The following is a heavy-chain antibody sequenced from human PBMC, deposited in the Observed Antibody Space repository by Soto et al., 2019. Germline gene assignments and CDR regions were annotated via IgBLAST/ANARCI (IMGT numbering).Heavy chain of an antibody. CDR2: IYYSGST. Sequence: QLQLQESGPGLVKPSETLSLTCTVSGGSISSSSYYWGWIRQPPGKGLEWIGSIYYSGSTYYNPSLKSRVXIXVDXSKNQFSLQLSSVTAADTAVYYCARPGRSTSYFDYWGQGTLVTVSS. CDR3: ARPGRSTSYFDY. V-gene: IGHV4-39*01. J-gene: IGHJ4*02. CDR1: GGSISSSSYY. D-gene: IGHD1-26*01.